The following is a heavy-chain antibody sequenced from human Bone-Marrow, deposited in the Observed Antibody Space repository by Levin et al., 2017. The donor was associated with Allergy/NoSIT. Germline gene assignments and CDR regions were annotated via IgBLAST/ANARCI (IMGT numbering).Heavy chain of an antibody. CDR1: GGSFTGYF. CDR3: ARGGRWSFSYYFDY. V-gene: IGHV4-34*01. CDR2: INHSGST. Sequence: SETLSLTCAVDGGSFTGYFWTWIRQPPGKGLEWIGEINHSGSTKYNQSLTSRVTISVDTSKKEFSLNLSSVTAADTAVFYCARGGRWSFSYYFDYWGQGTRVTVSS. D-gene: IGHD3-10*01. J-gene: IGHJ4*02.